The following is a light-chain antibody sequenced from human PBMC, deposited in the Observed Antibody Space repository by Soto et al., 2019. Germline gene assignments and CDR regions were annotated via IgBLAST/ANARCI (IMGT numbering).Light chain of an antibody. CDR1: QDIRGA. V-gene: IGKV1-13*02. Sequence: AIQLTPSPSSLSASVGDRVTITCRASQDIRGALAWYQQKPGKAPKMLIYDVSTLESGVPLRLSGSGSGRDFTLTISSLQPVDFATYYCEQFNSYPMTFGQGTRREIK. J-gene: IGKJ5*01. CDR2: DVS. CDR3: EQFNSYPMT.